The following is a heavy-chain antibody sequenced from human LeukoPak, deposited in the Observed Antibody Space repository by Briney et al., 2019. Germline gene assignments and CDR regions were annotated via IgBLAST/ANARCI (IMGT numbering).Heavy chain of an antibody. CDR3: AKDVRVGEYYGSGSYFDY. D-gene: IGHD3-10*01. V-gene: IGHV3-23*01. Sequence: GGSLRLSCAASGFTFSSYAMSWVRQPPGKGLEWVSIISASGGSTCYADSVKGRFTISRDKSRNYLQMNSLRGDDTAIYYCAKDVRVGEYYGSGSYFDYWGQGTLVTVSS. CDR2: ISASGGST. CDR1: GFTFSSYA. J-gene: IGHJ4*02.